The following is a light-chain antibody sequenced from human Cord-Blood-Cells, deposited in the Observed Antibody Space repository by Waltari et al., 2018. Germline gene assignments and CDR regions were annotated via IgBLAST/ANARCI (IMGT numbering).Light chain of an antibody. J-gene: IGLJ2*01. V-gene: IGLV2-14*01. CDR1: SSDVGGYNY. CDR3: SSYTSSSTYVV. CDR2: DVS. Sequence: QSALTQPASVSGSPGQSITISCTGTSSDVGGYNYVSWYQQHPGKAPKLMIYDVSNRPSGGCNRFSGSKSGNTASLTISGLQAEDEADYYCSSYTSSSTYVVFGGGTKLTVL.